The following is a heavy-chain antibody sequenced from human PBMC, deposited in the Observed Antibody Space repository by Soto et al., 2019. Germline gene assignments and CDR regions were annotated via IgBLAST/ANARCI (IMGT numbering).Heavy chain of an antibody. CDR1: GYTFTNYG. D-gene: IGHD3-16*01. V-gene: IGHV1-18*04. CDR2: VSGYNGNT. J-gene: IGHJ5*02. CDR3: ARVSSYGSFDP. Sequence: GASVKVSCKASGYTFTNYGISWVRQAPGQGLEWMGWVSGYNGNTSYAQKFQGRVTMTRNTSISTAYMELSSLRSEDTAVYYCARVSSYGSFDPWGQGTLVTVFS.